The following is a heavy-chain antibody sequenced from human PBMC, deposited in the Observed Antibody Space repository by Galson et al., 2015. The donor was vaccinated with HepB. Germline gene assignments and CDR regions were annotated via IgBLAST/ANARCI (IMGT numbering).Heavy chain of an antibody. CDR3: ARGLYYYDSSGYYFPDYYYGMDV. CDR2: ISSSSSTI. CDR1: GFTFSSYS. D-gene: IGHD3-22*01. Sequence: SLRLSCAASGFTFSSYSMNWVRQAPGKGLEWVSYISSSSSTIYYADSVKGRFTISRDNAKNSLYLQMNSLRDEDTAVYYCARGLYYYDSSGYYFPDYYYGMDVWGQGTTVTVSS. V-gene: IGHV3-48*02. J-gene: IGHJ6*02.